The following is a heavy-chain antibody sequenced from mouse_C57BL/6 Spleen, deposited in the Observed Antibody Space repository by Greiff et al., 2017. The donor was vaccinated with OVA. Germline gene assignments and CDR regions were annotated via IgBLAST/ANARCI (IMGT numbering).Heavy chain of an antibody. CDR1: GYSITSGYY. CDR3: AREAYDYDRFAY. CDR2: ISYDGSN. V-gene: IGHV3-6*01. Sequence: EVQLQESGPGLVKPSQSLSLTCTATGYSITSGYYWNWIRQFPGNKLEWMGYISYDGSNNYNPSFKNRISITRDTSKNQFFLKLNSVTTEDTATYYCAREAYDYDRFAYWGQGTLVTVSA. J-gene: IGHJ3*01. D-gene: IGHD2-4*01.